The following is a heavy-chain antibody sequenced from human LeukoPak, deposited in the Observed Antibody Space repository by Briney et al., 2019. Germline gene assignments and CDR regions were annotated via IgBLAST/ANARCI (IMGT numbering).Heavy chain of an antibody. CDR3: ARLYRAGIAVAGWAPKR. V-gene: IGHV5-51*01. D-gene: IGHD6-19*01. J-gene: IGHJ4*02. CDR2: VYPGDSDT. Sequence: GESLKISCKGSGYSFTSYWIGWVRQKPGKGLEWMGIVYPGDSDTRYSPSFQGQVTISADKSISTAYLQWSSLKASDTAMYYCARLYRAGIAVAGWAPKRWGQGTLVTVSS. CDR1: GYSFTSYW.